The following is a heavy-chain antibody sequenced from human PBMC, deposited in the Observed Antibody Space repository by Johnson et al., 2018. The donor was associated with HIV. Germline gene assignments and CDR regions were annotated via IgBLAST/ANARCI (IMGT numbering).Heavy chain of an antibody. Sequence: QVQLVESGGGLVKPGGSLRLSCVASGFTFSDYYMSWIRQAPGKGLEWVSYISTSGNTIYYADPVKGRFTISRYNAKKSLYMQMNSLRAEDTAVYYCARSVALMWATFDAFDIWGQGTMVTVSS. CDR2: ISTSGNTI. D-gene: IGHD5-12*01. CDR3: ARSVALMWATFDAFDI. J-gene: IGHJ3*02. V-gene: IGHV3-11*04. CDR1: GFTFSDYY.